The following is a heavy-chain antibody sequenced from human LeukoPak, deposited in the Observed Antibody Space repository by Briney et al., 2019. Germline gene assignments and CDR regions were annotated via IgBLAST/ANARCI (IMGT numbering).Heavy chain of an antibody. D-gene: IGHD6-19*01. J-gene: IGHJ4*02. CDR1: GGSISNYH. CDR3: ARRDISSGWSFDY. CDR2: IHTSGST. Sequence: PSETLSLTCTVSGGSISNYHWSWIRQPAGKGLEGIGQIHTSGSTNYNPPLKSRVTMSIDTPENQLSLTIRSVTAADTAVYYCARRDISSGWSFDYWGQGTLVTVSS. V-gene: IGHV4-4*07.